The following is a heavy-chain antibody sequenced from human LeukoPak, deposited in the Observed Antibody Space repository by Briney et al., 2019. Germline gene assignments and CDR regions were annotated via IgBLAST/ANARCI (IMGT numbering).Heavy chain of an antibody. J-gene: IGHJ4*02. V-gene: IGHV4-38-2*02. CDR2: MYHSGST. CDR1: GGSISSGYY. D-gene: IGHD5-12*01. Sequence: SETLSLTCTVSGGSISSGYYWGWIRQPPGKGLEWIGSMYHSGSTYYNPSLKSRVTISVDTSKNQFSLKVSSVTAADTAVYYCARDATMMGNYFNYWGQGTLVTVSS. CDR3: ARDATMMGNYFNY.